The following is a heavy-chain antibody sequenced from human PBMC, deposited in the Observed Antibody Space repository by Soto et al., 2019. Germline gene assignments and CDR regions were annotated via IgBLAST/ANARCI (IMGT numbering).Heavy chain of an antibody. CDR1: GFTVSNNY. CDR2: IYSGGTT. CDR3: VRDAGMAVSTTDWWAFDV. J-gene: IGHJ3*01. V-gene: IGHV3-53*01. D-gene: IGHD6-19*01. Sequence: EVQLVESGGGLIQSGGSLRLSCAASGFTVSNNYMSWVRQAPGKGLEWVSVIYSGGTTSYADSVKGRYTLSRDDSKNTLYLQMNALKAEDTAVYYCVRDAGMAVSTTDWWAFDVWGQGTMVTVSS.